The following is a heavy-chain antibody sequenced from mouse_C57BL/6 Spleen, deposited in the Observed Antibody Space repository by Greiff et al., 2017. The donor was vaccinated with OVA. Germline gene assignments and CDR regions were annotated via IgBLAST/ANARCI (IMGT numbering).Heavy chain of an antibody. CDR2: IDPENGDT. V-gene: IGHV14-4*01. D-gene: IGHD2-4*01. CDR3: TSDYGPDAMDY. CDR1: GFNIKDDY. Sequence: VQLQQSGAELVRPGASVKLSCTASGFNIKDDYMHWVKQRPEQGLEWIGWIDPENGDTEYASKFQGKATITADTSSNTAYLQLSSLTSEDTAVYYCTSDYGPDAMDYWGQGTSVTVSS. J-gene: IGHJ4*01.